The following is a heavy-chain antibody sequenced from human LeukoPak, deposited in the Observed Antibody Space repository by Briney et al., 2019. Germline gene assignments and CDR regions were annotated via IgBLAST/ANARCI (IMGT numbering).Heavy chain of an antibody. V-gene: IGHV4-59*01. D-gene: IGHD6-19*01. CDR2: IYYSGST. Sequence: PSETLSLTCTVSGGSISSYYWSWIRQPPGKGLEWIGYIYYSGSTNYNPSLKSRVTISVDTSKNQFSLKLSSVTAADTAVYYCARGRLVYSSGWGYWGQGTLVTVSS. CDR3: ARGRLVYSSGWGY. CDR1: GGSISSYY. J-gene: IGHJ4*02.